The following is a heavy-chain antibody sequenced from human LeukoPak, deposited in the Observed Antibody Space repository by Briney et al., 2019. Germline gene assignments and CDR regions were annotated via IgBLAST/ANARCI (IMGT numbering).Heavy chain of an antibody. CDR3: ARDIVVVPAATEDYYYYGMDV. CDR2: INPSGGST. D-gene: IGHD2-2*01. J-gene: IGHJ6*04. V-gene: IGHV1-46*01. Sequence: ASVKVSCKASGYTFTSYYMHWVRQAPGQGLEWMGLINPSGGSTSYAQKFQGRVTMTRDTSTSTVYMELSSLRSEDTAVYYCARDIVVVPAATEDYYYYGMDVWGKGTTVTVSS. CDR1: GYTFTSYY.